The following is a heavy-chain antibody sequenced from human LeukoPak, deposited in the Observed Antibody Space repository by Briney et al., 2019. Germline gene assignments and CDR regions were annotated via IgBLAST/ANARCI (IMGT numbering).Heavy chain of an antibody. Sequence: GGSLRLSCAASGFTFSSYAISWVRQAPGQGLEWMGGIIPIFGTANYAQKFQGRVTITADESTSTAYMELSSLRSEDTAVCYCARAYYDSSGYSTSYYFDYWGQGTLVTVSS. J-gene: IGHJ4*02. CDR3: ARAYYDSSGYSTSYYFDY. V-gene: IGHV1-69*01. D-gene: IGHD3-22*01. CDR2: IIPIFGTA. CDR1: GFTFSSYA.